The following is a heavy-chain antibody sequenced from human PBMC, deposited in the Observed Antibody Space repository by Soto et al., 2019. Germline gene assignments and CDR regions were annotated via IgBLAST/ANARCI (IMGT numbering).Heavy chain of an antibody. CDR1: GFTFTSSA. Sequence: GASVKVSCKASGFTFTSSAVQWVRQARGQRLEWIGWIVVGSGNTNYAQKFQERVTITRDMSTSTAYMELSSLRSEDTAVYYCAADVRSGYYYFDYWGQGTLVTVSS. V-gene: IGHV1-58*01. CDR3: AADVRSGYYYFDY. J-gene: IGHJ4*02. CDR2: IVVGSGNT. D-gene: IGHD3-22*01.